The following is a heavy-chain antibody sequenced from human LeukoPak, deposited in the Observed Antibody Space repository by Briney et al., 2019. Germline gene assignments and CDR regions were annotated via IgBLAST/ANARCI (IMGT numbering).Heavy chain of an antibody. CDR2: ISGSGGST. D-gene: IGHD3-10*02. Sequence: GGSLRLSCAASGFTFSSCAMSWVRQAPGKGLEWVSAISGSGGSTYYADSVKGRFTISRDNAKNSLYLQMNSLRAEDTAVYYCAELGITMIGGVWGKGTTVTISP. CDR3: AELGITMIGGV. CDR1: GFTFSSCA. V-gene: IGHV3-23*01. J-gene: IGHJ6*04.